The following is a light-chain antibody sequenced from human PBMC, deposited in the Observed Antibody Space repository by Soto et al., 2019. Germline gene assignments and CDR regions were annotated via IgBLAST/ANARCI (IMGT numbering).Light chain of an antibody. CDR2: WAS. CDR3: QQYYSTPLLT. Sequence: DIVMTQSPDSLAVSLGERATINCKSSQSLLYSSKNKNYLAWYQQKPGQPPKLLIYWASTRESGVPDRFSGSESGTDFALAISSLQAEDVAVYYCQQYYSTPLLTFGVGTKVEIK. CDR1: QSLLYSSKNKNY. V-gene: IGKV4-1*01. J-gene: IGKJ4*01.